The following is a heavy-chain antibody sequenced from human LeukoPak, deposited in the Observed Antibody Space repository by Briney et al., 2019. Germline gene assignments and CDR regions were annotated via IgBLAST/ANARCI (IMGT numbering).Heavy chain of an antibody. CDR1: GYTFTVYF. CDR2: INPNSGGT. V-gene: IGHV1-2*02. D-gene: IGHD3-22*01. CDR3: ARELNYDSSGYYFDS. J-gene: IGHJ4*02. Sequence: ASVKDSCKASGYTFTVYFMHWVRQAPGQGLEWMGWINPNSGGTNYAQKFQGRVTTTRDTSISTAYMELRRLRSDDTAVYYCARELNYDSSGYYFDSWGQGTLVTVSS.